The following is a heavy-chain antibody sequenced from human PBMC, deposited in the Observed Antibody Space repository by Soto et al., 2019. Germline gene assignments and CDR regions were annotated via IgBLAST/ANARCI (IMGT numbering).Heavy chain of an antibody. J-gene: IGHJ4*02. Sequence: PGGSLRLSCAASGFTFSSYAMHWVRQAPGKGLEWVAVISYDGSNKYYADSVKGRFTISRDNSKNTLYLQMNSLRAEDTAVYYCARRTVYCSSTSCSPPYFDYCGQGTMVTVYS. CDR1: GFTFSSYA. CDR3: ARRTVYCSSTSCSPPYFDY. D-gene: IGHD2-2*01. V-gene: IGHV3-30-3*01. CDR2: ISYDGSNK.